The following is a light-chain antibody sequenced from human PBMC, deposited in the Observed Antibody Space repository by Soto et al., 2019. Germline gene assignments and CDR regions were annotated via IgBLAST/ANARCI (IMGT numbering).Light chain of an antibody. CDR3: SSYTSSSTFV. V-gene: IGLV2-14*01. Sequence: QSALTQPASVSGSPGQSITISCTGTSSDLGGYNFVSWYQQHPGKAPKLMIFEVSNRPSGVSNRFSASKSGNTASLTISGLQADDEADYYCSSYTSSSTFVFGTGTKVTVL. J-gene: IGLJ1*01. CDR2: EVS. CDR1: SSDLGGYNF.